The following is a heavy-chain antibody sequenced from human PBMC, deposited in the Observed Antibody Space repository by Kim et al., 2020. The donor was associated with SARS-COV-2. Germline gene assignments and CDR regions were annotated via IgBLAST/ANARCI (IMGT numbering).Heavy chain of an antibody. J-gene: IGHJ4*02. D-gene: IGHD5-12*01. Sequence: SENLSLTCTVSGGSISSSSYYWGWIRQPPGKGLEWIGSIYYSGSTYYNPSLKSRVTISVDTSKNQFSLKLSSVTAADTAVYYCARIVLDIVATRIDYWGQGTLVTVSS. CDR2: IYYSGST. CDR3: ARIVLDIVATRIDY. CDR1: GGSISSSSYY. V-gene: IGHV4-39*01.